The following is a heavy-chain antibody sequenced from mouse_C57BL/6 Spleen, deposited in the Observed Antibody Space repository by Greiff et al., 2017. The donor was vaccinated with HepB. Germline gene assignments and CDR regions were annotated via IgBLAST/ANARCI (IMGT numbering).Heavy chain of an antibody. D-gene: IGHD1-1*01. J-gene: IGHJ4*01. CDR3: ARGGYGSSYGGYYAMDY. CDR1: GYTFTSYW. V-gene: IGHV1-52*01. Sequence: QVQLQQPGAELVRPGSSVKLSCKASGYTFTSYWMHWVKRRPIQGLEWIGNIDPSDSETHYNQKFKDKATLTVDKSSSTAYMQLSSLTSEDSAVYYCARGGYGSSYGGYYAMDYWGQGTSVTVSS. CDR2: IDPSDSET.